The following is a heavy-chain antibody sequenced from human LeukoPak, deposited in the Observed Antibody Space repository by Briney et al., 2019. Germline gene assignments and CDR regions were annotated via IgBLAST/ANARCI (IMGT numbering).Heavy chain of an antibody. CDR1: GYTFSGYQ. CDR2: INPNSGDT. D-gene: IGHD3-16*02. CDR3: ARGAVSGTYRYLY. J-gene: IGHJ4*02. V-gene: IGHV1-2*02. Sequence: ASVKVSCKASGYTFSGYQIHWVRQAPGQGLEWMGWINPNSGDTKYAQKFQGRVTMTSDTSTSTVYMELSRLSSGDTAVYSCARGAVSGTYRYLYWGQGTLVTVSS.